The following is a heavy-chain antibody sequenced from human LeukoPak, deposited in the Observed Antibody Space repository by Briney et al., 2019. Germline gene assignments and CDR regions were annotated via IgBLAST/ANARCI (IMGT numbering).Heavy chain of an antibody. D-gene: IGHD6-19*01. CDR3: ARDRGSGWYGDLGY. J-gene: IGHJ4*02. CDR2: ISDSSRNI. CDR1: GFTFSTCS. Sequence: GGSLRLSCAASGFTFSTCSMNWVRQAPGKGLEWVSSISDSSRNIYYAGSVRGRFTISRDNAKNSLYLEMDSLRAEDTAVYFCARDRGSGWYGDLGYWGQGTLVTVSS. V-gene: IGHV3-21*04.